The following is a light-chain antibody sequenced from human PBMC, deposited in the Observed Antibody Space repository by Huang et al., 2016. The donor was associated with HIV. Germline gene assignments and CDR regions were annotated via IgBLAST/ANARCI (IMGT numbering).Light chain of an antibody. CDR1: QSFLSGNNKNY. J-gene: IGKJ3*01. CDR2: WAY. V-gene: IGKV4-1*01. CDR3: QQYFNPPVT. Sequence: DIVMTQSPDSLAVSLGERATISCKSSQSFLSGNNKNYLAWFQQKSGQPPKLLIYWAYTRDSGVPDRFSGSGSRTDFTLTINSLQPEDVAVYYCQQYFNPPVTFGPGTKVHVK.